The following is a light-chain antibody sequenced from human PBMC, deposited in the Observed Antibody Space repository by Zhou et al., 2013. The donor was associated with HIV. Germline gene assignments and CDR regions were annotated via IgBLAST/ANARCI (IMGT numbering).Light chain of an antibody. CDR1: QSLVHTSGYSF. CDR3: MQALQTPHT. J-gene: IGKJ4*01. CDR2: LGS. Sequence: VMTQSPRSLPVTPGQSASMSCSSSQSLVHTSGYSFLDWYVQKPGQSPQLLIYLGSNRASGVPDRFSGSGSGTDFTLKISRVEAEDVGVYYCMQALQTPHTFGGGTKVEIK. V-gene: IGKV2-28*01.